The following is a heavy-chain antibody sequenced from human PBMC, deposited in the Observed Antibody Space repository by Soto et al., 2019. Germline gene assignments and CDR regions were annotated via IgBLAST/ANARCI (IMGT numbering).Heavy chain of an antibody. CDR2: INPSAGST. J-gene: IGHJ4*02. D-gene: IGHD2-21*02. CDR1: GHTFTSDY. V-gene: IGHV1-46*03. CDR3: ARGDLFGSLDY. Sequence: ASVKVSCKSSGHTFTSDYMHCVRQAPGQGLEWMGVINPSAGSTIYAQKFQGRVTMTRDTSTSTVYMELSSLRSEDTVVYYCARGDLFGSLDYWGQGTLVTVSS.